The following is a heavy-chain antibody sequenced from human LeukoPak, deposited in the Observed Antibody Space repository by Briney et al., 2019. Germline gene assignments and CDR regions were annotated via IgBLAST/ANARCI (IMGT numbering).Heavy chain of an antibody. CDR3: TRSLVVIGY. CDR2: ISSTAGTI. J-gene: IGHJ4*02. D-gene: IGHD2-15*01. V-gene: IGHV3-48*03. CDR1: GFTFSNYE. Sequence: GGSLRLSCAASGFTFSNYEMNWVRQAPGKGLERISYISSTAGTIYYADSVKGRFTISRDNAKSSLYLQMNSLRAEDTAVYYCTRSLVVIGYWGQGTLVTVSS.